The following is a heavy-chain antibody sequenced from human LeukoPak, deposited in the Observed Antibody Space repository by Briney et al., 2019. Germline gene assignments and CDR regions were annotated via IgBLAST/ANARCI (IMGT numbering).Heavy chain of an antibody. J-gene: IGHJ4*02. V-gene: IGHV3-30-3*01. Sequence: GGSLRLSCAASGFTFSSYAMHWVRQAPGKGLEWVSVISYDGSNKYYADSVKGRFTISRDNSKNTLYLQMNSLTAEDTAVYYCARAYDSGWYVTDYWGQGILVTVSS. CDR2: ISYDGSNK. CDR1: GFTFSSYA. CDR3: ARAYDSGWYVTDY. D-gene: IGHD6-19*01.